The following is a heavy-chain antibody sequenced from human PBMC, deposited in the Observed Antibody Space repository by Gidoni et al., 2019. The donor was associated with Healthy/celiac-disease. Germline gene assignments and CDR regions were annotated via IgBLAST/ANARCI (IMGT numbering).Heavy chain of an antibody. CDR2: IIPILGRA. V-gene: IGHV1-69*08. D-gene: IGHD4-17*01. J-gene: IGHJ4*02. CDR3: ARVSDYGGNSAFDY. Sequence: QVQLVQSGAEVKKPGSSVKVSCKASGGTFTSYTISWVRQDPGQGLEWMVRIIPILGRANYEQKFQGRVTITADKSTSTAYMKLSSLRSEDTAVYYCARVSDYGGNSAFDYWGQGTLVTVSS. CDR1: GGTFTSYT.